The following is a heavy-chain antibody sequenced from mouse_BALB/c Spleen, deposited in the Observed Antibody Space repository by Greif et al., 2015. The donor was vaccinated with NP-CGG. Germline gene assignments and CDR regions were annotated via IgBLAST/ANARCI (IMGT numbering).Heavy chain of an antibody. CDR3: ARAMITYFDY. Sequence: EVQLQQSGAELVKPGASVKLSCTASGFNIKDTYMHWVKQRPEQGLEWIRRIDPANGNTKYDPKFQGKATITADTSSNTAYLQLSSLTPEDTAVYYCARAMITYFDYWGQGTTLTVSS. D-gene: IGHD2-4*01. CDR1: GFNIKDTY. J-gene: IGHJ2*01. V-gene: IGHV14-3*02. CDR2: IDPANGNT.